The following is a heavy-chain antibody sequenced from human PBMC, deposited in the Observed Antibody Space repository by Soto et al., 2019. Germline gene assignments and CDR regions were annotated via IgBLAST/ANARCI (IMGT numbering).Heavy chain of an antibody. Sequence: SVKVSCKASGGTFSSYAISWVRQAPGQGLEWMGGIIPIFGTANYAQKFQGRVTITADESTSTAYMELSSLRSEDTAVYYCARGYCSSTSCYRPHAFDIWGQGTMVTVSS. CDR1: GGTFSSYA. CDR3: ARGYCSSTSCYRPHAFDI. CDR2: IIPIFGTA. D-gene: IGHD2-2*02. V-gene: IGHV1-69*13. J-gene: IGHJ3*02.